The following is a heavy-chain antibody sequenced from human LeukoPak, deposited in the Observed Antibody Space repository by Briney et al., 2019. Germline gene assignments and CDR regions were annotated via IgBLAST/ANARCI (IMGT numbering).Heavy chain of an antibody. CDR3: ARGLRFLEWLSTEDAFDI. CDR2: IYTSGST. D-gene: IGHD3-3*01. J-gene: IGHJ3*02. V-gene: IGHV4-61*02. CDR1: GGSISSGSYY. Sequence: SQTLSLTCTVSGGSISSGSYYWGWLRQPAGKGREWIGRIYTSGSTNYNPSLKSRVTISVDTSKNQFSLKLSSVTAADTAVYYCARGLRFLEWLSTEDAFDIWGQGTMVTVSS.